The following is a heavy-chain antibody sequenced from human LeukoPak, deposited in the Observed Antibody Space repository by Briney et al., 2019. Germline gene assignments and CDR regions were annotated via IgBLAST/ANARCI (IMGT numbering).Heavy chain of an antibody. V-gene: IGHV4-30-2*01. Sequence: SQTLSLTCNVSGGSISSGGYYWSWIRQPPGKGLEWSGYIYPSGSTYYNPSLNSRVTISVDTSKNQFSLKLSSVTAADTAVYYCARDGIKMSGSYSGLSFDYWGQGTLVTVSS. D-gene: IGHD1-26*01. CDR1: GGSISSGGYY. CDR3: ARDGIKMSGSYSGLSFDY. CDR2: IYPSGST. J-gene: IGHJ4*02.